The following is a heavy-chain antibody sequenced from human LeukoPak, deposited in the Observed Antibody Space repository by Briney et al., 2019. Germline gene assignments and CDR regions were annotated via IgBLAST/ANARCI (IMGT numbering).Heavy chain of an antibody. V-gene: IGHV4-4*09. CDR3: ARHVEAAAGTWLDH. CDR1: GGSISIFY. Sequence: SETLSLTCTVSGGSISIFYWSWIRQPPGKGLEWIGYIYPSGSTSYNPSLKSRVTTSVDTSKNQFSLKVNSVTAADTAVYYCARHVEAAAGTWLDHWGQGTLVTVSS. CDR2: IYPSGST. D-gene: IGHD6-13*01. J-gene: IGHJ4*02.